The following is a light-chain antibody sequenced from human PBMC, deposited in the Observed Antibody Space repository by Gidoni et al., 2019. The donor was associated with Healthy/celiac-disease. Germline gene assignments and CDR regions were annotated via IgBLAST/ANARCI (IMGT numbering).Light chain of an antibody. J-gene: IGKJ1*01. CDR2: WAS. CDR3: QQYYSTFWA. Sequence: DIVMTQSPDSLAVSLGERATINCKSSQSVLYSSNNKNYLAWYQQKPGQPPKLLIYWASTRESGVPDQFSGSGSGTDFTLTISSLQAEDVAVYYCQQYYSTFWAFGQGTKVEIK. V-gene: IGKV4-1*01. CDR1: QSVLYSSNNKNY.